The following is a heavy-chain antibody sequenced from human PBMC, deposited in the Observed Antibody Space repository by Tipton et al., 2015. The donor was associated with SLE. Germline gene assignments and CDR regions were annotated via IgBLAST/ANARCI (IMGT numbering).Heavy chain of an antibody. J-gene: IGHJ4*02. CDR3: TRVSSGYYDSRGYFDY. V-gene: IGHV3-49*04. D-gene: IGHD3-22*01. Sequence: VQLVQSGGGLIQPGRSLRLSCTGSGFPFGDYDMNWVRQAPGKGPEWVGFIKSYDGTTEYAASVKGRFTISRDDSKSIVYLQMNSLKTEDTAVYYCTRVSSGYYDSRGYFDYWGQGSLVTVSS. CDR2: IKSYDGTT. CDR1: GFPFGDYD.